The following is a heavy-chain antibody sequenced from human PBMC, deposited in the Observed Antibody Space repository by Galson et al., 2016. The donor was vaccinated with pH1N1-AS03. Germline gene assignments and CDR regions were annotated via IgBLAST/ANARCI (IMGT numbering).Heavy chain of an antibody. D-gene: IGHD3-10*01. CDR1: GFSISVGYY. J-gene: IGHJ4*02. Sequence: ETLSLTCSVSGFSISVGYYWGWIRQPPGKGLEWIGSVYRNGNTYYNPSLESRVTMSVDTSKNLFSLRLSSVTATDTAVYYCAKDRRGLWFGDLDYWGQGSLVTVSS. CDR2: VYRNGNT. CDR3: AKDRRGLWFGDLDY. V-gene: IGHV4-38-2*02.